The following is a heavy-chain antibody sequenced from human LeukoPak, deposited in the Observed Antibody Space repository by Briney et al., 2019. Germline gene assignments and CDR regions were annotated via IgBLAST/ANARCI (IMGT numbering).Heavy chain of an antibody. CDR1: GGSISSSSYY. CDR2: IYYSGST. J-gene: IGHJ4*02. Sequence: SETLSLTCTVSGGSISSSSYYWGWIRQPPGKGLEWIGSIYYSGSTYYNPSLKSRVTISVDTSKNQFSLKLSSVTAADTAVYYCARHNGWYYYDSSGHSDYWGQGTRVTVST. V-gene: IGHV4-39*01. D-gene: IGHD3-22*01. CDR3: ARHNGWYYYDSSGHSDY.